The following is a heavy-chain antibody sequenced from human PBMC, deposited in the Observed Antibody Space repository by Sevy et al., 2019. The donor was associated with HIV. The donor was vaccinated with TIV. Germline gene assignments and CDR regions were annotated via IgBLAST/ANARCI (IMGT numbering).Heavy chain of an antibody. CDR3: TRDYYYDSRNDAFDI. Sequence: GGYLRLSCTASGFTFGDYAMSWFRQAPGKGLEWVGFIRSKAYGGTTEYAASVKGRFTISRDDSKSIAYLQMNSLKTVETAVYYCTRDYYYDSRNDAFDIWGQGTMVTVSS. J-gene: IGHJ3*02. CDR2: IRSKAYGGTT. CDR1: GFTFGDYA. D-gene: IGHD3-22*01. V-gene: IGHV3-49*03.